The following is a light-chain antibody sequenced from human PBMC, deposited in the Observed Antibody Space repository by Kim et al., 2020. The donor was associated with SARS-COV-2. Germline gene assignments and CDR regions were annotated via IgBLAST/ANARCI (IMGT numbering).Light chain of an antibody. V-gene: IGLV3-19*01. CDR2: GKN. J-gene: IGLJ2*01. CDR1: SLRSYY. Sequence: SSELTQDPAVSVALGQTVRITCQGDSLRSYYATWYQQKPGQAPILVIHGKNNRPSGIPDRFSGSSSGNTASLTITGTQAGDEADYYCNSRDSNDNVVFGGGTQLTVL. CDR3: NSRDSNDNVV.